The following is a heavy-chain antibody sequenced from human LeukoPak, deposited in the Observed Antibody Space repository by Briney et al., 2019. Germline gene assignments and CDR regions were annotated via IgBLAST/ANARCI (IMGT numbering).Heavy chain of an antibody. CDR1: GGSISSGSYY. Sequence: SETLSLTCTVSGGSISSGSYYWGWIRQPPGKGLEWIASMYYSGTTFYSPSLKSRVTISVDTSKNQLTLKLGSVTAADTAVYYCARHPPRDGSAFDYWGQGTLVTVSS. CDR3: ARHPPRDGSAFDY. V-gene: IGHV4-39*01. CDR2: MYYSGTT. J-gene: IGHJ4*02.